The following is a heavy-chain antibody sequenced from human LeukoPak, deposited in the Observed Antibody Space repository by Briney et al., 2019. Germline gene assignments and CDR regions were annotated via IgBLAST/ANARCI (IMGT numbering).Heavy chain of an antibody. CDR1: GGTFSSYA. D-gene: IGHD2-21*02. Sequence: EASVKVSCKASGGTFSSYAISWVRQAPGQGLEWMGRIIPILGIANYAQKFQGRVTITADKSTSTAYMELSSPRSEDTAVYYCAREGVVTAMNYFDYWGQGTLVTVSS. V-gene: IGHV1-69*04. CDR3: AREGVVTAMNYFDY. J-gene: IGHJ4*02. CDR2: IIPILGIA.